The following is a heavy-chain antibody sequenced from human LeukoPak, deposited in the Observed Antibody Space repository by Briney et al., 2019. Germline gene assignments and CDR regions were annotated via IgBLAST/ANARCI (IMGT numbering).Heavy chain of an antibody. V-gene: IGHV3-23*01. CDR1: GFTFSSYG. Sequence: GGSLRLSCAASGFTFSSYGMSRVRQAPGKGLEWVSAISGSGGSTYYADSVKGRFTISRDNSKNTLYLQMNSLRVEDTAVYFCAKDSNGDYDFWSGYSNWFDPWGQGTLVTVSS. CDR3: AKDSNGDYDFWSGYSNWFDP. D-gene: IGHD3-3*01. J-gene: IGHJ5*02. CDR2: ISGSGGST.